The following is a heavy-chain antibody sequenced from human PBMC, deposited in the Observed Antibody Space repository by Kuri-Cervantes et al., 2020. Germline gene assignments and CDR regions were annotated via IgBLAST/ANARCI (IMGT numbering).Heavy chain of an antibody. V-gene: IGHV3-48*01. D-gene: IGHD3-3*01. CDR1: GFTFSSYS. CDR3: ARDVLRLLEWPLYLVF. J-gene: IGHJ4*02. CDR2: IGSGSGTTT. Sequence: GESLRLSCTASGFTFSSYSMNWVRQAPGKGLEWVSFIGSGSGTTTYYADSVKGRFTISRDNAKNSLYLQMNSLRAEDTAVYYCARDVLRLLEWPLYLVFWGQGTLVTVSS.